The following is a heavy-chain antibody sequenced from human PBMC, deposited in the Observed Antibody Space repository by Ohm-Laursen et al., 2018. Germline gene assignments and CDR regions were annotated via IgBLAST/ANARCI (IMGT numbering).Heavy chain of an antibody. V-gene: IGHV3-66*01. CDR2: IYSGGGT. CDR3: ARDKEVRGVIGITRDFYGMDV. D-gene: IGHD3-10*01. Sequence: SLRLSCTASGFSVSNNYLIWVRQAPGKGLEWVSLIYSGGGTHYADSVKGRFTISRDNSKNTVYLQMNSLRAEDTALYYCARDKEVRGVIGITRDFYGMDVWGQGTTVTVSS. J-gene: IGHJ6*02. CDR1: GFSVSNNY.